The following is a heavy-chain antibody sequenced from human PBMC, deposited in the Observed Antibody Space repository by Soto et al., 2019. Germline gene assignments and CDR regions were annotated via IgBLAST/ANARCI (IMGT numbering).Heavy chain of an antibody. J-gene: IGHJ4*02. CDR2: IYSGGST. CDR3: ARVQMHVATIPTYYFDY. V-gene: IGHV3-66*01. Sequence: GGSLRLSCAASGFTVSSNYMSWVRQAPGKGLEWVSVIYSGGSTYYADSVKGRFTISRDNSKNTLYLQMNSLRAEDTAVYYCARVQMHVATIPTYYFDYWGQGTLVTVSS. D-gene: IGHD5-12*01. CDR1: GFTVSSNY.